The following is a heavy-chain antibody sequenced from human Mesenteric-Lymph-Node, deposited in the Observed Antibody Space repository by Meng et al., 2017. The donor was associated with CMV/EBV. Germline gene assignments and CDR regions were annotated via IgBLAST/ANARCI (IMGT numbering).Heavy chain of an antibody. CDR2: ISRGGSDT. D-gene: IGHD2-2*01. CDR3: ATYHRGPDYYLDH. V-gene: IGHV3-23*03. Sequence: GESLKISCAASGFTFTTYAMSWVRQAPGKGLEWVSVISRGGSDTYYVDSVKGRFTISRDDSKNPVYLQVSSLRADDTAVYYCATYHRGPDYYLDHWGQGTLVTVSS. J-gene: IGHJ4*02. CDR1: GFTFTTYA.